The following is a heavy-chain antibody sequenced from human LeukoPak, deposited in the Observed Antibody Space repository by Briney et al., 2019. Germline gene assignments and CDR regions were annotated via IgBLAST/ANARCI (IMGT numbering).Heavy chain of an antibody. V-gene: IGHV4-4*07. CDR1: GGSISNYC. Sequence: SETLSLTCTVSGGSISNYCWSWIQQSAGKGLEWIGRIYITGSTNYNPSLKSRVSMSLDTSKNQLSLKLSSVTAADTAVYYCARDEGGSGSYWGQGTLVTVSS. J-gene: IGHJ4*02. CDR3: ARDEGGSGSY. D-gene: IGHD1-26*01. CDR2: IYITGST.